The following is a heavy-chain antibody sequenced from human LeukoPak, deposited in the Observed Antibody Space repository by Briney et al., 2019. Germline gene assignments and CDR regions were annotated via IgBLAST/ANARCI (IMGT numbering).Heavy chain of an antibody. CDR3: AKTASPGIAVAGNDY. Sequence: GGSLRLSCAASGFTFSSYAMSWVRQAPGKGLEWVSAISGSGGSTYYADSVKGRFAISRDNSKNTLYLQMNSLRAEDTAVYYYAKTASPGIAVAGNDYWGQGTLVTVSS. J-gene: IGHJ4*02. D-gene: IGHD6-19*01. V-gene: IGHV3-23*01. CDR2: ISGSGGST. CDR1: GFTFSSYA.